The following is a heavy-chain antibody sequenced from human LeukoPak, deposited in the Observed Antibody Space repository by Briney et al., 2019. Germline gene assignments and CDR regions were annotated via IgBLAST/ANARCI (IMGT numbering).Heavy chain of an antibody. V-gene: IGHV1-69*04. CDR2: IIPMIGKP. Sequence: SVKVSCKASGGTFSSYGISWVRQAPGQGLEWMGRIIPMIGKPSYAQKFQGRVTISADKSTRTAYMEVSSLRSEDTAVYYCAREESAVVATTYSLDDWGQGTLVTVSS. CDR3: AREESAVVATTYSLDD. D-gene: IGHD2-15*01. CDR1: GGTFSSYG. J-gene: IGHJ4*02.